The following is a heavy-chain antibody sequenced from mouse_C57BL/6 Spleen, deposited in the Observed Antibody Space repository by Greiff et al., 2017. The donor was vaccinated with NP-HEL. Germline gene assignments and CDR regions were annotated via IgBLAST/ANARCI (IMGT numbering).Heavy chain of an antibody. CDR2: IYPRSGNT. Sequence: QVQLQQSGAELARPGASVKLSCKASGYTFTSYGISWVKQRTGQGLEWIGEIYPRSGNTYYNEKFKGKATLTADKSSSTAYMELRSLTSEDSAVYFCAPLYDGYYDFDYWGQGTTLTVSS. J-gene: IGHJ2*01. CDR3: APLYDGYYDFDY. CDR1: GYTFTSYG. V-gene: IGHV1-81*01. D-gene: IGHD2-3*01.